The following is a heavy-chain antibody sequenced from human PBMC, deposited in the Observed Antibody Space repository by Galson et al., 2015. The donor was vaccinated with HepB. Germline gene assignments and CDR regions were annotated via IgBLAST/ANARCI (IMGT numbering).Heavy chain of an antibody. CDR1: GFKFYIVW. CDR2: IKTKADGETT. V-gene: IGHV3-15*01. J-gene: IGHJ4*02. CDR3: STDADF. Sequence: SLRLSCAGSGFKFYIVWMNWVRQAPGKGLEWVGRIKTKADGETTDYAAPVKDRFAISRDDSTKTVYLQMNSLKTEDTAIYYCSTDADFWGQGTLVTVSS.